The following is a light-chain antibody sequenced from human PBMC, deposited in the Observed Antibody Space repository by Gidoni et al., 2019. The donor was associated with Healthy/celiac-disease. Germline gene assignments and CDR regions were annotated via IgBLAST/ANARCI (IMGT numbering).Light chain of an antibody. CDR1: QSVSSY. J-gene: IGKJ2*01. V-gene: IGKV3-11*01. CDR2: DAS. Sequence: PTTLSLSPGERATLSCRASQSVSSYLAWYQQKPGQAPRLLIYDASNRATGIPARFSGSGSGTDFTLTISSLEPEDFAVYYCQQRSNWLYTFXXXTKLEIK. CDR3: QQRSNWLYT.